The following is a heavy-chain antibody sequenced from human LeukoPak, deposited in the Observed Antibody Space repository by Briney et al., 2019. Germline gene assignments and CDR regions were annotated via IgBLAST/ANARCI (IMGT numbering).Heavy chain of an antibody. D-gene: IGHD3-10*01. J-gene: IGHJ4*02. CDR1: GYSFSRYW. CDR2: IYPGDCDT. V-gene: IGHV5-51*01. Sequence: GESLQISCKGSGYSFSRYWIARVRQLPAKGLEWMGIIYPGDCDTRYGPAFQGQVTISADKSIDTAYLQWSSLKASDTAMYYCAKWTGSGSYYVDFDYWGQGTLVSVSS. CDR3: AKWTGSGSYYVDFDY.